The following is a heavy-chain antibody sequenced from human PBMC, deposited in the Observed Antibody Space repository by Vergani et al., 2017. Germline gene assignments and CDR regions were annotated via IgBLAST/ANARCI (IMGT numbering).Heavy chain of an antibody. Sequence: QLQLQESGSGLVKPSQTLSLNCAASGGSISSGAFSWGWIRQPPGRGLQWIGHIFQSGSPDYNASLKSRVNISLDKSKNHFFLGLSCVTAADTAVYYCVRRKNVVRETDYFDYWGQGILVTVSS. CDR3: VRRKNVVRETDYFDY. V-gene: IGHV4-30-2*01. J-gene: IGHJ4*02. CDR1: GGSISSGAFS. D-gene: IGHD3-10*01. CDR2: IFQSGSP.